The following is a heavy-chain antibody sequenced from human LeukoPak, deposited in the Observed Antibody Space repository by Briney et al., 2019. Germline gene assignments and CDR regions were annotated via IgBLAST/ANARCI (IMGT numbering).Heavy chain of an antibody. CDR3: ARGPRNWGFDY. CDR1: GFTFSSYG. Sequence: PGGSLRLSCAASGFTFSSYGMHWVRQAPGKGLEWVAVIWYDGSNKYYADSVKGRFTISRDNSKNTLYLRMNSLRAEDTAVYYCARGPRNWGFDYWGQGTLVTVSS. CDR2: IWYDGSNK. D-gene: IGHD7-27*01. V-gene: IGHV3-33*01. J-gene: IGHJ4*02.